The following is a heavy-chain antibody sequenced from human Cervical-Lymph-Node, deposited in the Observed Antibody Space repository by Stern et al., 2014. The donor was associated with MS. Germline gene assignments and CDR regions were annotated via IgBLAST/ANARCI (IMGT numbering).Heavy chain of an antibody. J-gene: IGHJ3*02. CDR1: GGSIRDYY. CDR2: VSYSGGT. Sequence: QVQLQESGPGLVKPSETLSLTCIVSGGSIRDYYWSWIRQPPGKGLEWIGYVSYSGGTTYNPSLMIRGTISVDTSQNQFSLRLISVTAADTAVYYCARKLNRGSYCDVFDIWGQGTMVTVSS. CDR3: ARKLNRGSYCDVFDI. D-gene: IGHD2-21*02. V-gene: IGHV4-59*12.